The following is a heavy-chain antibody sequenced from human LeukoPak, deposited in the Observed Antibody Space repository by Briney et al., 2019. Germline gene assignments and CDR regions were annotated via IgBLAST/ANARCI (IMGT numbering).Heavy chain of an antibody. J-gene: IGHJ4*02. Sequence: PGGSLRLSCAASGFTFSNSWMSWVRQAPGKGLEWMANIKEDGSDKYYVDSVKGRFTISRDNAKNSLYLQMDSLRAEDTAVYHCARGSYWGQGALVTVSS. CDR1: GFTFSNSW. CDR2: IKEDGSDK. V-gene: IGHV3-7*04. CDR3: ARGSY.